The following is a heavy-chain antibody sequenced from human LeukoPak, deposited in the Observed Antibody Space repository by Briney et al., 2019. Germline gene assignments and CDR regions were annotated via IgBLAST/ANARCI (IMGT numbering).Heavy chain of an antibody. CDR2: ISYDGSNK. Sequence: PGGSLRLSCAASGFTFSSYAMHWVRQAPGKGLEWVAVISYDGSNKYYADSVKGRFTISGDNSKNTLYLQMNSLRAEDTAVYYCARDGEPHGYYDSSGYHDYWGQGTLVTVSS. CDR1: GFTFSSYA. CDR3: ARDGEPHGYYDSSGYHDY. D-gene: IGHD3-22*01. J-gene: IGHJ4*02. V-gene: IGHV3-30*04.